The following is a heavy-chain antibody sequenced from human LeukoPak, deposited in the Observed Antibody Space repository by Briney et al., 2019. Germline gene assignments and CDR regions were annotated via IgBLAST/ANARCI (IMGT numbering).Heavy chain of an antibody. CDR3: ARSVVIDY. V-gene: IGHV3-74*01. D-gene: IGHD3-22*01. CDR1: GFTFSSYW. Sequence: GGSLRLSCAASGFTFSSYWMHWVRPAPGKGLVWVSRINTDGRNAIYADSVKGRLTMSRDNAKNTLYLQMNSLRAEDTAVYYCARSVVIDYWGQGTLVTVSS. CDR2: INTDGRNA. J-gene: IGHJ4*02.